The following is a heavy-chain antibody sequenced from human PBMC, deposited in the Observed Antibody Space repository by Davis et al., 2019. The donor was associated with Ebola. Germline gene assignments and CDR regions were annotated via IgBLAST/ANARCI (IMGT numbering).Heavy chain of an antibody. V-gene: IGHV4-59*01. CDR2: IYYSGIT. Sequence: SETSLTCTVSGGSISSGYWSWLRQPPGKGLEWIGYIYYSGITNYNPSLKSRVTMFVDTSKNQFSLLLSSVTAADTAVYYCATTDPEQLWFRFDSWGQGTLVTVSS. D-gene: IGHD1/OR15-1a*01. J-gene: IGHJ4*02. CDR3: ATTDPEQLWFRFDS. CDR1: GGSISSGY.